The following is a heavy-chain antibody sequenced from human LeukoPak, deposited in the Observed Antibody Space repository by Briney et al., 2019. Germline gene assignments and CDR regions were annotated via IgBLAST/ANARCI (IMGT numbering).Heavy chain of an antibody. Sequence: GGSLRLSCAASGFTFSNAWMSWVRQAPGKGLEWVGRIKSKTDGGTTDYAAPVKGRFTISRDASKNTLYLQMNSLKTEDTAVYYCTTVWEYSSGPGSPECVYWGQGTLVTVSS. CDR2: IKSKTDGGTT. CDR3: TTVWEYSSGPGSPECVY. CDR1: GFTFSNAW. J-gene: IGHJ4*02. D-gene: IGHD6-19*01. V-gene: IGHV3-15*01.